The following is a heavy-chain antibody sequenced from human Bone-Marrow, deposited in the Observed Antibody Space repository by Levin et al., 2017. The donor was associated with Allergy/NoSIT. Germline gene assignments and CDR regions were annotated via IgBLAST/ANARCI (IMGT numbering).Heavy chain of an antibody. J-gene: IGHJ4*02. Sequence: GGSLRLSCAASGFTFSKFAMSWVRQAPGKGLEWVSGIIENGVDTYYADSVKGRFTISRDNSKNTLSLQMNSLRVEDTAMYYCAKDYTMIQDWEVIMDSWGQGTLVTVSS. CDR3: AKDYTMIQDWEVIMDS. CDR1: GFTFSKFA. D-gene: IGHD3-10*01. V-gene: IGHV3-23*01. CDR2: IIENGVDT.